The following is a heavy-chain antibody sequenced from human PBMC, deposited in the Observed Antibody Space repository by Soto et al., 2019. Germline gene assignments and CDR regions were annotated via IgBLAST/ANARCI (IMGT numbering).Heavy chain of an antibody. V-gene: IGHV4-39*01. CDR3: ARHEYSHYSAFDS. CDR1: GGSISSYF. J-gene: IGHJ4*02. Sequence: SETLSLTCTVSGGSISSYFWGWIRQPPGKGLEWIGSIFYTGSTYYNPSLKSRVTISVDTSKNQFSLKLNSLSATDTVVYYCARHEYSHYSAFDSWGQGTLVTVSS. D-gene: IGHD4-4*01. CDR2: IFYTGST.